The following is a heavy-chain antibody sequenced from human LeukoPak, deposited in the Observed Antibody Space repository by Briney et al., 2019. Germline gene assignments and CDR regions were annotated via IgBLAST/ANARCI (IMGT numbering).Heavy chain of an antibody. Sequence: SETLSLTCAVNDGSFTAYYGSWIRQPPGKGLEWIGEIHHTGSTKYNPSLKSRVTISVDTSKNQIFLKVTSVTAADTAVYYCVSGSGFVWGSQGWGQGTLVTVSS. J-gene: IGHJ4*02. CDR2: IHHTGST. CDR3: VSGSGFVWGSQG. V-gene: IGHV4-34*01. CDR1: DGSFTAYY. D-gene: IGHD3-16*01.